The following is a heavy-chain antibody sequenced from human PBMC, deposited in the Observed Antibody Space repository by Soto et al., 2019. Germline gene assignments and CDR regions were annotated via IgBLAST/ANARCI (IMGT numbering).Heavy chain of an antibody. D-gene: IGHD3-10*01. CDR2: ISADNGNT. J-gene: IGHJ5*02. CDR1: GDTLMCFA. V-gene: IGHV1-18*01. CDR3: AGECLYSVNGLLAP. Sequence: ASVKVSCKASGDTLMCFALHWVRQAPGQRLEWMGWISADNGNTNYSQKLQGRVTMTTDTSTSTAYMELRSLRSDDTALYDCAGECLYSVNGLLAPWVQGTLLTVSS.